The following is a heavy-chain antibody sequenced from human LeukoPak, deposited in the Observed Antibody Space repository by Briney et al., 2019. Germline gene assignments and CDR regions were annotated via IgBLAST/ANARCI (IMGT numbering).Heavy chain of an antibody. V-gene: IGHV1-2*06. J-gene: IGHJ6*02. CDR2: INPNSGGT. Sequence: ASVKVSCKASGYTFTGYYMHWVRQAPGQGLEWMGRINPNSGGTSYAQKFQGRVTMTRDTSISTAYMELSRLRSDDTAVYYCAQGEYYYGMDVWGQGTTVTVSS. CDR1: GYTFTGYY. CDR3: AQGEYYYGMDV. D-gene: IGHD3-10*01.